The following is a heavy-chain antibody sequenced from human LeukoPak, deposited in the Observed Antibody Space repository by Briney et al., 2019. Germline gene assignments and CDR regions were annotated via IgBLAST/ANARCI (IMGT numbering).Heavy chain of an antibody. CDR2: VQHSGST. J-gene: IGHJ3*02. CDR1: GDSISGTNW. CDR3: ARDRAFDTSSPSAFDI. Sequence: SETLSLTCAVSGDSISGTNWWSWVRQAPGKGLEWIAEVQHSGSTNYNPSLKSRVTISIHKSRNQFSLKLNSVTAADTAVYYCARDRAFDTSSPSAFDIWGQGTLVIVS. V-gene: IGHV4-4*02. D-gene: IGHD3-22*01.